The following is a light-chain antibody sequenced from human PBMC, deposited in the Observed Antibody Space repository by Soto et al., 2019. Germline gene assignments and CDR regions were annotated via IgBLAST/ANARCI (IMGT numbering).Light chain of an antibody. CDR3: QTWGSGIHVV. Sequence: QPVLIQSPSASASLGASVKLTCTLSGGHINYAIAWHQQHPQMGPRYLMTVNSVASHKKGDGIPDRFSGSSSGAERYLTISTLQYEDEAASSCQTWGSGIHVVFGGGTK. V-gene: IGLV4-69*01. CDR2: VNSVASH. J-gene: IGLJ2*01. CDR1: GGHINYA.